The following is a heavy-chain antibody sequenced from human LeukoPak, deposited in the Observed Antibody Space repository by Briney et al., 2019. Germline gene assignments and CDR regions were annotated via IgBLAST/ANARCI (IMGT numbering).Heavy chain of an antibody. CDR2: ISSSSSYM. V-gene: IGHV3-21*01. CDR3: ARGYCSSTSCYTWYWYFDL. J-gene: IGHJ2*01. D-gene: IGHD2-2*02. CDR1: GFTFSTYS. Sequence: GGSLRLSCAASGFTFSTYSMNWVRQAPGKGLEWVTSISSSSSYMYYADSVKGRFTISRDNAKNSLYLQMNSLRAEDTAVYYCARGYCSSTSCYTWYWYFDLWGLGTLVTVSS.